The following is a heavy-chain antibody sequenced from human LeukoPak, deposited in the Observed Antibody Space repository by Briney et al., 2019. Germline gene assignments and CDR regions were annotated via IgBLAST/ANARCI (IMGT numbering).Heavy chain of an antibody. CDR2: IRYDGSNK. CDR3: ARATGTFSAWSLDS. V-gene: IGHV3-30*02. J-gene: IGHJ4*02. D-gene: IGHD2/OR15-2a*01. Sequence: GGSLRLSCAASGFALSSYGMHWVRQAPGKGLEWVAFIRYDGSNKYYGDSVKGRFTISRDISISTLYLQMKNLRGGCTAVQYCARATGTFSAWSLDSWGQGTLVTVSS. CDR1: GFALSSYG.